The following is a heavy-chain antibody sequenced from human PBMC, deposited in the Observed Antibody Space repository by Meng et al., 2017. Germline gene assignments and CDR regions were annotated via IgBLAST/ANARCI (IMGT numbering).Heavy chain of an antibody. V-gene: IGHV1-2*02. CDR2: INPNSGGT. D-gene: IGHD3-10*01. J-gene: IGHJ5*02. CDR3: AREGSGSYYRFGWFDP. Sequence: RLVQAGGEVKKPGASVKVSCKASGYTFTGYYMHWVRQAPGQGLEWMGWINPNSGGTNYAQKFQGRVTMTRDTSISTAYMELSRLRSDDTAVYYCAREGSGSYYRFGWFDPWGQGTLVTVSS. CDR1: GYTFTGYY.